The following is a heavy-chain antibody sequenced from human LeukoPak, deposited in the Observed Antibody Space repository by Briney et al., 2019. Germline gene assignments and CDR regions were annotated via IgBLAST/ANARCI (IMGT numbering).Heavy chain of an antibody. Sequence: GGSLRLSCAPSVFTPSTVSMNSVRQAPGKGLEWVSSISSSSSYIYYADSVKGRFTISRDNAKNSLYLQMNSLRAEDTAVYYCARVAYHITGYYQFDYWGQGTLVTVSS. CDR2: ISSSSSYI. D-gene: IGHD3-22*01. V-gene: IGHV3-21*01. CDR1: VFTPSTVS. J-gene: IGHJ4*02. CDR3: ARVAYHITGYYQFDY.